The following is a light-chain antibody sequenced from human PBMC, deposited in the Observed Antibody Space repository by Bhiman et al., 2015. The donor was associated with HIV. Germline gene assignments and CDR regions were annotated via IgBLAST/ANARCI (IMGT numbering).Light chain of an antibody. CDR2: YDG. V-gene: IGLV3-21*02. Sequence: SYELTQPPSVSVSPGQTARITCSGDALPKQYAYWYQQKPGQAPVVVIYYDGDRPSGIPERFSGSNSGNTATLTISRVEAGDEADYYCQVWDSSSGHPSYVFGTGTKVTVL. J-gene: IGLJ1*01. CDR3: QVWDSSSGHPSYV. CDR1: ALPKQY.